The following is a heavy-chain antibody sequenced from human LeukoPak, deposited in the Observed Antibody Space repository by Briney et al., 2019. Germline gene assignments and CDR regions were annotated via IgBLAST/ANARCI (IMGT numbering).Heavy chain of an antibody. Sequence: GGSLRLSCAASGFPFSSYWMSWVRQVPGKGLEWVANIKQDGSDKYYVDSVKGRFTISRDNAKNSLYLQVNSLRAEDTAVYYCARLTGTTGFDFWGQGTLVTVSS. CDR3: ARLTGTTGFDF. CDR1: GFPFSSYW. CDR2: IKQDGSDK. J-gene: IGHJ4*02. D-gene: IGHD1-1*01. V-gene: IGHV3-7*01.